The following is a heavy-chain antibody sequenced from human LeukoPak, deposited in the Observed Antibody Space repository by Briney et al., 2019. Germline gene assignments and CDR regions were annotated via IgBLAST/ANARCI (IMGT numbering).Heavy chain of an antibody. J-gene: IGHJ4*02. CDR3: ASLAATVSWVDY. V-gene: IGHV4-30-2*01. CDR2: IYHSGST. D-gene: IGHD4-11*01. CDR1: GGSISSGGYY. Sequence: PSETLSLTCTVSGGSISSGGYYWSWIRQPPGKGLEWIGYIYHSGSTYYNPSLKSRVTISVDRSKNQFSLKLSSVTAADTAVYYCASLAATVSWVDYWGQGTLLTVSS.